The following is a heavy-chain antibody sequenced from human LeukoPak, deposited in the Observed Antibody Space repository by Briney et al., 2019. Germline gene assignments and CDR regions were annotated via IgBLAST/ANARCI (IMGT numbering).Heavy chain of an antibody. CDR1: GFTFSSYA. CDR2: ISGSGGST. CDR3: AKGQVTYSSSSEYYFDY. J-gene: IGHJ4*02. D-gene: IGHD6-6*01. V-gene: IGHV3-23*01. Sequence: GRSLRLSCAASGFTFSSYAMSWVRQAPGKGLEWVSAISGSGGSTYYADSVKGRFTISRDNSKNTLYLQMNSLRAEDTAVYYCAKGQVTYSSSSEYYFDYWGQGTLVTVSS.